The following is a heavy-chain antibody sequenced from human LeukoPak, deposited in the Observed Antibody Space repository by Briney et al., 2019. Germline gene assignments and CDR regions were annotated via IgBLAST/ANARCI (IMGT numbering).Heavy chain of an antibody. CDR2: IDHSGGT. V-gene: IGHV4-34*01. CDR3: AGRSYDTSGYYDY. J-gene: IGHJ4*02. D-gene: IGHD3-22*01. Sequence: SETLSLTCAVYGGSFSGYYWSWIRQPPGKGLEWIGEIDHSGGTNYNPSLKSRVTISVDTSKYQFSLKLTSVTAADTAVYYCAGRSYDTSGYYDYWGQGTLVTVSS. CDR1: GGSFSGYY.